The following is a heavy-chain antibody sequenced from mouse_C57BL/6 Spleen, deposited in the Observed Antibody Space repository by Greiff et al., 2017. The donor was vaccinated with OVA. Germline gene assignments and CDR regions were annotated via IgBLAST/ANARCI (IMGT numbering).Heavy chain of an antibody. CDR2: INPNNGGT. Sequence: VQLQQSGPELVKPGASVKISCKASGYTFTDYYMNWVKQSHGKSLEWIGDINPNNGGTSYNQKFKGKATLTVDKSSSTAYMELRSLTSEDSAVYYCARFYYGNPYYFDYWGQGTTLTVSS. CDR1: GYTFTDYY. CDR3: ARFYYGNPYYFDY. V-gene: IGHV1-26*01. J-gene: IGHJ2*01. D-gene: IGHD2-1*01.